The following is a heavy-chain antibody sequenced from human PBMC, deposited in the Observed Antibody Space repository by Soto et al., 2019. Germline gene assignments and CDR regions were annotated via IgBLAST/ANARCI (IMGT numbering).Heavy chain of an antibody. D-gene: IGHD2-2*01. Sequence: GESLKISCKGSGYSFTSYWIGWVRQMPGKGLEWMGIIYPGDSDTRYSPSFQCQVTISADKSISTAYLQWSSLKASDTAMYDCAREEYCSRTSCYYRVNWFDPWGQGTLVTVSS. CDR1: GYSFTSYW. J-gene: IGHJ5*02. CDR3: AREEYCSRTSCYYRVNWFDP. CDR2: IYPGDSDT. V-gene: IGHV5-51*01.